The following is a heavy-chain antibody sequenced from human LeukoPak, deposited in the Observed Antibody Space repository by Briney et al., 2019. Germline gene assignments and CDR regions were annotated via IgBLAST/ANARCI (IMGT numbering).Heavy chain of an antibody. CDR3: ARDKYGDFAFDY. V-gene: IGHV3-48*04. D-gene: IGHD2-21*02. J-gene: IGHJ4*02. CDR1: GFTFNNYA. Sequence: PGGSLRLSCAASGFTFNNYAINWVRQAPGKGLEWISYISSGGTTIYYADSVKGRFTISRDNAKNSLYLQINSLTAEDTAVYYCARDKYGDFAFDYWGQGTLVTVSS. CDR2: ISSGGTTI.